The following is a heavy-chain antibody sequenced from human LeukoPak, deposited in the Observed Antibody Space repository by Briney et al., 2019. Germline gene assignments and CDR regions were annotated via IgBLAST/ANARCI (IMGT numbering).Heavy chain of an antibody. CDR1: GFTFSGSA. D-gene: IGHD2-2*01. V-gene: IGHV3-73*01. Sequence: GGSLKLSCAASGFTFSGSAMHWVRQASGKGPEWVGRIRSKANSYARAYAASVKGRFTISRDDSKNTAYLQMSSLKTEDTAVYYCTSPNCSSTSCYSLAFDIWGQGTMVTVSS. J-gene: IGHJ3*02. CDR2: IRSKANSYAR. CDR3: TSPNCSSTSCYSLAFDI.